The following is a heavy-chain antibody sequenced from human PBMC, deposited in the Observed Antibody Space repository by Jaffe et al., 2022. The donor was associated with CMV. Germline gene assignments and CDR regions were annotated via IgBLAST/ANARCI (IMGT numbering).Heavy chain of an antibody. CDR2: IDPSDSYT. CDR1: GYSFTSYW. CDR3: ARWGVTTWGFRYYMDV. Sequence: EVQLVQSGAEVKKPGESLRISCKGSGYSFTSYWISWVRQMPGKGLEWMGRIDPSDSYTNYSPSFQGHVTISADKSISTAYLQWSSLKASDTAMYYCARWGVTTWGFRYYMDVWGKGTTVTVSS. J-gene: IGHJ6*03. V-gene: IGHV5-10-1*03. D-gene: IGHD2-21*02.